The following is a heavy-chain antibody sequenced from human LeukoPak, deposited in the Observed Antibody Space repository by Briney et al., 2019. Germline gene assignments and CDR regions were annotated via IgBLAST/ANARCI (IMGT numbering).Heavy chain of an antibody. D-gene: IGHD1-26*01. V-gene: IGHV1-46*01. CDR3: VRVWGIGGFDAFDI. Sequence: ASVKVSCKASGGTFSSYAISWVRQAPGQGLEWMGIINPSGGSTSYAQKFQGRVTMTRDTSTSTVYMELSSLRSEDTAVYYCVRVWGIGGFDAFDIWGQGTMVTVSS. J-gene: IGHJ3*02. CDR2: INPSGGST. CDR1: GGTFSSYA.